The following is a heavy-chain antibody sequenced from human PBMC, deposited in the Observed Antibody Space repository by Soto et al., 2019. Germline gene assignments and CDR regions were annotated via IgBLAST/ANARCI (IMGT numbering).Heavy chain of an antibody. Sequence: GGSLRLSCAASGFTFSSYEMNWVRQAPGKGLEWVSYISSSGSTIYYADSVKGRFTISRDNAKNSLYLQMNSLRAEDTAVYYCARGSWRMIVVVPQSPSLDYWGQGTLVTVSS. CDR3: ARGSWRMIVVVPQSPSLDY. D-gene: IGHD3-22*01. CDR1: GFTFSSYE. CDR2: ISSSGSTI. V-gene: IGHV3-48*03. J-gene: IGHJ4*02.